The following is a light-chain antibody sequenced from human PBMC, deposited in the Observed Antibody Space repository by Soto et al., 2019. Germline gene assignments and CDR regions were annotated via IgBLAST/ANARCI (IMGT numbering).Light chain of an antibody. J-gene: IGKJ1*01. V-gene: IGKV3-20*01. CDR1: QSVSRSY. Sequence: EIVLTQSPGTLSLSPGERATLSCRASQSVSRSYLAWYQHKTGQAPRLLIYDVSSSATDIPDRFSGSVSGTAFTLTISRLEPEDIAVDYFQQYGSFPAFGQVTKVEI. CDR2: DVS. CDR3: QQYGSFPA.